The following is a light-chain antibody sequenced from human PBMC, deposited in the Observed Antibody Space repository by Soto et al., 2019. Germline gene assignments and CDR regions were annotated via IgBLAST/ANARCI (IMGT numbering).Light chain of an antibody. Sequence: EIVLTQSPGTLSFSPWERSALSCRASQSVSSSYLAWYQQKPGQAPRLLIYGASSRATGIPDRFSGSGSGTDFTLTISRLEPEDFAVYYCQQRRTFGQGTKVDIK. CDR1: QSVSSSY. CDR2: GAS. CDR3: QQRRT. J-gene: IGKJ1*01. V-gene: IGKV3-20*01.